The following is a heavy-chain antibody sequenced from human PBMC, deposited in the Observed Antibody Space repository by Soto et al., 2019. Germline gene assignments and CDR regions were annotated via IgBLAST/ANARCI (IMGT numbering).Heavy chain of an antibody. J-gene: IGHJ2*01. D-gene: IGHD7-27*01. Sequence: SETLSLTCTVSGASISSGDSYWNWIRQSPGKGLEWIGYIDYSGSTYDNPSLKSRVSISVDTSKNQFSLKLSSVTAADTAVYYCARATPSNWGWYFDLWGRGTQVTVSS. CDR2: IDYSGST. CDR3: ARATPSNWGWYFDL. V-gene: IGHV4-30-4*01. CDR1: GASISSGDSY.